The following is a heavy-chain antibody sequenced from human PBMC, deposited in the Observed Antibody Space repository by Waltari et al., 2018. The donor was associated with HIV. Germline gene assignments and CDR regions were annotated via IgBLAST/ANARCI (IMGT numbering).Heavy chain of an antibody. CDR1: GFTFSSYW. V-gene: IGHV3-74*01. CDR3: ARAGRDGKLPPDY. Sequence: EVQLVESGGGLVQPGGSLRPSCAASGFTFSSYWTHWVRQAPGKGLVWVSRINSDGSSTSYADSVKGRFTISRDNAKNTLYLQMNSLRAEDTAVYYCARAGRDGKLPPDYWGQGTLVTVSS. CDR2: INSDGSST. J-gene: IGHJ4*02. D-gene: IGHD1-7*01.